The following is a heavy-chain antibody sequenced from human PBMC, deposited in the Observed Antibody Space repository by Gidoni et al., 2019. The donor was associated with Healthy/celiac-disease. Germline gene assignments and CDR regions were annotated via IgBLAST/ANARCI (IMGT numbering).Heavy chain of an antibody. V-gene: IGHV3-23*04. CDR2: ISGSGGST. J-gene: IGHJ6*02. CDR3: AKDQGSWYWHYYYGMDV. D-gene: IGHD6-13*01. Sequence: EVQLVASGGGLVQPGGSLRLSCAASGFPFGSYAMSWVRQAPGKGLEWVSAISGSGGSTYYADSVKGRFTISRDNSKNTLYLQMNSLRAEDTAVYYCAKDQGSWYWHYYYGMDVWGQGTTVTVSS. CDR1: GFPFGSYA.